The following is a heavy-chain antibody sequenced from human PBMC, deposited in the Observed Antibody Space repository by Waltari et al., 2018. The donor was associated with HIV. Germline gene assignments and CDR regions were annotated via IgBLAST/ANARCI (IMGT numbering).Heavy chain of an antibody. V-gene: IGHV4-34*08. D-gene: IGHD1-26*01. J-gene: IGHJ2*01. CDR2: INHSGVP. CDR3: ARWEGYFDV. Sequence: QQSGAALLIPADTLSLPFAVDDGTVSGHHRSWIRQSPGKGLEWIGEINHSGVPNYNSSLKSRVLISVDTSKNQFSLRLPSLTAADTSVYFCARWEGYFDVWGRGT. CDR1: DGTVSGHH.